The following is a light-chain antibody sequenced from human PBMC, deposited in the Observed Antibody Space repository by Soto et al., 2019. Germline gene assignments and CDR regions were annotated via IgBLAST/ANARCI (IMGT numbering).Light chain of an antibody. Sequence: EIVMTQSPATLSVSPGERATLSCRASQSVSSNLAWYRQKPGQAPRLLIYGASTRATGIPATFSGSGSATEFTLTISSLQSEDFAVYSCQQYNNWPPTFGQGTQVEIK. V-gene: IGKV3-15*01. CDR2: GAS. CDR3: QQYNNWPPT. CDR1: QSVSSN. J-gene: IGKJ1*01.